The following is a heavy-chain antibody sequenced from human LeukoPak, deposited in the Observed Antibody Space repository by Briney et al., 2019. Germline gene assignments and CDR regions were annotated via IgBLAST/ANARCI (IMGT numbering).Heavy chain of an antibody. Sequence: PSETLSLTCAVYGGSFSGYYWSWIRQPPGKGLEWIGYIYYSGSTYYNPSLKSRVTISVDTSKNQFSLKLSSVTAADTAVYYCARYLREIVVGLDYWGQGTLVTVSS. J-gene: IGHJ4*02. CDR3: ARYLREIVVGLDY. CDR2: IYYSGST. V-gene: IGHV4-30-4*08. D-gene: IGHD2-2*01. CDR1: GGSFSGYY.